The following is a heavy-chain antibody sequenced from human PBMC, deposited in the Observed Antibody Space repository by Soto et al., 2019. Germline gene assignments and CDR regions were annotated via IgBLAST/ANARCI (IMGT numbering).Heavy chain of an antibody. CDR3: ASYTAMVTFSY. Sequence: PSETLSLTCTVSGGSVSSGSYYWSWIRQPPGKGLEWIGYIYYSGSTNYNPSLKSRVTISVDTSKNQFSLKLSSVTAADTAVYYCASYTAMVTFSYWGQGTPVTVSS. CDR2: IYYSGST. J-gene: IGHJ4*02. D-gene: IGHD5-18*01. V-gene: IGHV4-61*01. CDR1: GGSVSSGSYY.